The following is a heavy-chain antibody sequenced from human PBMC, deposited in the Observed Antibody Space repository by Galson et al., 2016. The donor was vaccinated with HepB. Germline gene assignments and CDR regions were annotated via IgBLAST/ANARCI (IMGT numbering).Heavy chain of an antibody. V-gene: IGHV3-48*01. CDR3: ARDRGCSRTSCYKGGYYYYGMDV. J-gene: IGHJ6*02. Sequence: SLRLSCAASGFIFSSHTMNWVRQAPGKGLEWIAHIASTDGTTDYADSVKGRFTISRDNSKNTLYLQMNSLRADNKAVYYCARDRGCSRTSCYKGGYYYYGMDVWGQGTTVTVSS. CDR1: GFIFSSHT. CDR2: IASTDGTT. D-gene: IGHD2-2*02.